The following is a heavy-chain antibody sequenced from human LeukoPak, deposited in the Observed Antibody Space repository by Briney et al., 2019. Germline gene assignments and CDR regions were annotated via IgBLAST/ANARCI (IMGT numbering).Heavy chain of an antibody. CDR2: MNPNSGNT. Sequence: ASVKVSCKASGYTFTSYDINWVRQATGQGLEWMGWMNPNSGNTGYAQKFQGRVTITRNTSISTAYMELSSLRSEDTAVYYCAKTGVKYYYDSSGYYPFDYWGQGTLVTVSS. D-gene: IGHD3-22*01. J-gene: IGHJ4*02. CDR3: AKTGVKYYYDSSGYYPFDY. CDR1: GYTFTSYD. V-gene: IGHV1-8*03.